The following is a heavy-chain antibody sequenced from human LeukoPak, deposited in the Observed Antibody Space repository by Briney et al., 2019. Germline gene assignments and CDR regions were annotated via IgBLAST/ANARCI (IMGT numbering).Heavy chain of an antibody. D-gene: IGHD1/OR15-1a*01. CDR1: GGSISSHY. V-gene: IGHV4-59*11. CDR2: IYYSGST. CDR3: ARGDWYKYYFDY. J-gene: IGHJ4*02. Sequence: PSETLSLTCTVSGGSISSHYWSWIRQPPGKGLEWIGYIYYSGSTNYNPSLKSRVTISVDTSKNQFSLKLSSVTAADTAVYCCARGDWYKYYFDYWGQGTLVTVSS.